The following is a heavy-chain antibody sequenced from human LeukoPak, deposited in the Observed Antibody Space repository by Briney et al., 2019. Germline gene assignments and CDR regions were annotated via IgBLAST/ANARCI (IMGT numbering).Heavy chain of an antibody. CDR2: IKSKTDGGTT. CDR3: TARGGSFSIFDY. CDR1: GFTFSSYG. J-gene: IGHJ4*02. D-gene: IGHD1-26*01. V-gene: IGHV3-15*01. Sequence: GGSLRLSCAASGFTFSSYGMHWVRQAPGKGLEWVGRIKSKTDGGTTDYAAPVKGRFTISRDDSNNTLYLQMNSLKTEDTAVYYCTARGGSFSIFDYWGQGTLVTVSS.